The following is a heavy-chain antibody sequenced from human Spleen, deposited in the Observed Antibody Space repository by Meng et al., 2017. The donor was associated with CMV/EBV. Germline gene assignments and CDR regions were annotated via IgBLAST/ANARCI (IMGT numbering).Heavy chain of an antibody. CDR1: GFTFSSYS. D-gene: IGHD5-12*01. CDR2: ISSSSSYI. J-gene: IGHJ4*02. V-gene: IGHV3-21*01. CDR3: EKSRDSGYDLIDQ. Sequence: GESLMISCAAFGFTFSSYSMNWVRQAPGKRLEWVSSISSSSSYIYYADSVKGRFTISRDNAKNSLYLQLNSLRAEDTAVYYCEKSRDSGYDLIDQWGQGTLVTVSS.